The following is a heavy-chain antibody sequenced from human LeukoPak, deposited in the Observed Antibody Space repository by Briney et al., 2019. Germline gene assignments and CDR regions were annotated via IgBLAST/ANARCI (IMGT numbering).Heavy chain of an antibody. Sequence: SETLSLTCTVSGGSISSYYWSWIRQPPGKGLEWIGYIYYSGSTNYSPSLKSRVTISVDTSKNQFSLKLSSVTAADTAVYYCARAIRTAMVWSYYYMDVWGKGTTVTVSS. J-gene: IGHJ6*03. CDR2: IYYSGST. CDR3: ARAIRTAMVWSYYYMDV. D-gene: IGHD5-18*01. V-gene: IGHV4-59*01. CDR1: GGSISSYY.